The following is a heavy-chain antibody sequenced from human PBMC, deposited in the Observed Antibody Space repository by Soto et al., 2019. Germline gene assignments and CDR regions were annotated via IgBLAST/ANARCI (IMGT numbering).Heavy chain of an antibody. CDR2: IYYSGST. Sequence: QLQLQESGPGLVKPSETLSLTCTVSGGSISSSSYYWGWIRQPPGKGLEWIGSIYYSGSTYYNPSLKSRVTISVDTSKNQFSLKLSSVTAADTAVYYCAATYSSSADAFDIWGQGTMVTVSS. CDR3: AATYSSSADAFDI. D-gene: IGHD6-6*01. CDR1: GGSISSSSYY. J-gene: IGHJ3*02. V-gene: IGHV4-39*01.